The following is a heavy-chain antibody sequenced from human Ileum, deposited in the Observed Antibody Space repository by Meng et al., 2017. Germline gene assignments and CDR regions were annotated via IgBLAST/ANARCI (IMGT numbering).Heavy chain of an antibody. CDR1: GFTFNKAW. V-gene: IGHV3-15*01. J-gene: IGHJ4*02. Sequence: EVQLVESGGGLVKPVGSLRLSCAASGFTFNKAWMSWVRQAPGKGLEWVGRIKSDGATDYAAPVKGRFAISRDDSKTTLYLQMDSLKTDDTAVYYCTTDRNWDYFEYWGQGTLVTVSS. CDR2: IKSDGAT. CDR3: TTDRNWDYFEY. D-gene: IGHD3-16*01.